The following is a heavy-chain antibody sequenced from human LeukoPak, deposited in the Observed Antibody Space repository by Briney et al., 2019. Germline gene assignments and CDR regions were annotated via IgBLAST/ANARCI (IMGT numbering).Heavy chain of an antibody. CDR3: ARGIVGTTMGRY. CDR1: GFTFSTYW. Sequence: GGSLRLSCAASGFTFSTYWMHWVRQAPGKGLVWVSRINTEGSATIYADSVKGRFTISRDNDKNTVYLQMNSLRVEDTAVYYCARGIVGTTMGRYWGQGTLVTASS. V-gene: IGHV3-74*01. J-gene: IGHJ4*02. CDR2: INTEGSAT. D-gene: IGHD1-26*01.